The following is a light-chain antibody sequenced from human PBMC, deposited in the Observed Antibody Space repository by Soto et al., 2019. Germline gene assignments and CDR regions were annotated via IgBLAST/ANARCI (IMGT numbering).Light chain of an antibody. J-gene: IGKJ2*01. CDR1: QSVSSNY. CDR2: GAS. CDR3: QQYSASPST. Sequence: EIVLTQSPGTLSLSPGERATLSCRASQSVSSNYLAWYQQRPGQALRLLIYGASSRATGIPDRFSGSGSGTDFALTISRLEPEDFVVYYCQQYSASPSTFGQGTKLEIK. V-gene: IGKV3-20*01.